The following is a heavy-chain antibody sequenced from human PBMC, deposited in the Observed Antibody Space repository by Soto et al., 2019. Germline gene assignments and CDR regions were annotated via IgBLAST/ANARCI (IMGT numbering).Heavy chain of an antibody. D-gene: IGHD3-3*01. J-gene: IGHJ6*02. CDR1: GFTFDDYA. V-gene: IGHV3-9*01. CDR2: ISWNSGSI. Sequence: SLRLSYAASGFTFDDYAMHWVRQAPGKGLEWVSGISWNSGSIGYADSVKGRFTISRDNAKNSLYLQMNSLRAEDTALYYCAKGSIGVAGPIYYYGVDVWGQGTTVTVSS. CDR3: AKGSIGVAGPIYYYGVDV.